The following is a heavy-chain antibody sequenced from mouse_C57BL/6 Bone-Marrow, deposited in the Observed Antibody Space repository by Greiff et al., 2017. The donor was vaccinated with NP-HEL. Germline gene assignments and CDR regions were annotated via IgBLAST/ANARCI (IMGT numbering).Heavy chain of an antibody. V-gene: IGHV3-6*01. D-gene: IGHD2-2*01. CDR1: GYSITSGYY. J-gene: IGHJ4*01. CDR2: ISYDGSN. CDR3: ARGIYYGYDAYGMDY. Sequence: EVQVVESGPGLVKPSQSLSLTCSVTGYSITSGYYWNWIRQFPGNKLEWMGYISYDGSNNYNPYLKNRISITRDTSKNQFFLKLNSVTTEDTATYYCARGIYYGYDAYGMDYWGQGTSVTVSS.